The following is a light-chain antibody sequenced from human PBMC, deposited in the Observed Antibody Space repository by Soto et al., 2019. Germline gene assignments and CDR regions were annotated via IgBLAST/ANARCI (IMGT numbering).Light chain of an antibody. CDR2: DAS. CDR1: QSVSSY. J-gene: IGKJ4*01. Sequence: EIVLTQSPATLSLSPGERATLSCRASQSVSSYLAWYQQKPGQAPRLLIYDASNRATGIPARFSGSGSGTDFTLTISSLEPEDFAVYYCQQRFSWPPLTFCGGTKVEIK. V-gene: IGKV3-11*01. CDR3: QQRFSWPPLT.